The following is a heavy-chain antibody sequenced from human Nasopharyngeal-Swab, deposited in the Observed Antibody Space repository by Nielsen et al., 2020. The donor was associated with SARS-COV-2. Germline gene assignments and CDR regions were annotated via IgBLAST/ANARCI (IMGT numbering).Heavy chain of an antibody. CDR1: GFTFSSYG. CDR3: ARGPHLGVRGVSWFDP. Sequence: GGSRRLSGAASGFTFSSYGMHWVRQAPGKGLEWVAVISYDGSNKYYADSVKGRFTISRDNSKNTLYLQMNSLRAEDTAVYYCARGPHLGVRGVSWFDPWGQGTLVTVSS. V-gene: IGHV3-30*03. J-gene: IGHJ5*02. CDR2: ISYDGSNK. D-gene: IGHD3-10*01.